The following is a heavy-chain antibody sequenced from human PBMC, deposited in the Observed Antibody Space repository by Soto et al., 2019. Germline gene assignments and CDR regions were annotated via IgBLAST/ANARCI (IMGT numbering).Heavy chain of an antibody. CDR2: FRGSGGST. J-gene: IGHJ5*02. Sequence: EVQRLECGGGLVQPGGSLRLSCAASGFNFSSYAMSWVRQAPGKGLEWVSAFRGSGGSTYYADSVKGRFTISRDNSKNTLYLQMNSLRSDDTAVYYCAIDPYSTKRGGFDPWGQGTLVTVSS. D-gene: IGHD2-2*01. V-gene: IGHV3-23*01. CDR3: AIDPYSTKRGGFDP. CDR1: GFNFSSYA.